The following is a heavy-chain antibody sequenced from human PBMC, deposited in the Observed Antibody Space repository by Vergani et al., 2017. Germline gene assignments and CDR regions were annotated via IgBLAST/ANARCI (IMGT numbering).Heavy chain of an antibody. CDR3: ASSAARRDY. CDR1: GFTFSSYA. V-gene: IGHV3-21*01. CDR2: ISSSSSYI. D-gene: IGHD6-6*01. Sequence: VQLVESGGGLVQPGGSLRLSCAASGFTFSSYAMNWVRQAPGKGLEWVSSISSSSSYIYYADSVKGRFTISSDNDKNSLYLQMNSLIAEDTAVYYCASSAARRDYWGQGTLVTVSS. J-gene: IGHJ4*02.